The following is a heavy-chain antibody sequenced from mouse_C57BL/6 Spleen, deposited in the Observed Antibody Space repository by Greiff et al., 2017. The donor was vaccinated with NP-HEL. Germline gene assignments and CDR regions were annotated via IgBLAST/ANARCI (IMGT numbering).Heavy chain of an antibody. CDR2: ISSGGSYT. CDR1: GFTFSSYG. D-gene: IGHD2-5*01. V-gene: IGHV5-6*01. CDR3: ARKDSNGGEGGFAY. J-gene: IGHJ3*01. Sequence: EVQGVESGGDLVKPGGSLKLSCAASGFTFSSYGMSWVRQTPDKRLAWVATISSGGSYTSYPDRVKGRFTISRDNAKNTVYLQRSSLKSEDTAMYYWARKDSNGGEGGFAYWGQGTLVTVSA.